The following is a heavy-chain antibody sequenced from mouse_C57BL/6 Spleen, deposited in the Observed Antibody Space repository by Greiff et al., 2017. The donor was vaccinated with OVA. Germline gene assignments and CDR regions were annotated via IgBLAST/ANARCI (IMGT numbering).Heavy chain of an antibody. CDR2: IHPNSGST. CDR3: ARNGYSPFAY. CDR1: GYTFTSYW. V-gene: IGHV1-64*01. Sequence: QVQLKQPGAELVKPGASVKLSCKASGYTFTSYWMHWVKQRPGQGLEWIGMIHPNSGSTNYNEKFKSKATLTVDKSSSTAYMQLSSLTSEDSAVYYCARNGYSPFAYWGQGTLVTVSA. D-gene: IGHD2-3*01. J-gene: IGHJ3*01.